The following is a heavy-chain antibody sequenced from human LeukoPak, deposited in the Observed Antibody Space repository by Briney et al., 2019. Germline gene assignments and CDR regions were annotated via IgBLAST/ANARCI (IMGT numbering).Heavy chain of an antibody. D-gene: IGHD2-21*02. V-gene: IGHV4-59*01. J-gene: IGHJ3*02. CDR3: AGHCGGDCSTGAFDI. Sequence: SETLSLTRTVSGGSISSYYWSWIRQPPGKGLEWIGYIYYSGSTNYNPSLKSRVTISVDTSKNQFSLKLSSVTAADTAVYYCAGHCGGDCSTGAFDIWGQGTMVTVSS. CDR1: GGSISSYY. CDR2: IYYSGST.